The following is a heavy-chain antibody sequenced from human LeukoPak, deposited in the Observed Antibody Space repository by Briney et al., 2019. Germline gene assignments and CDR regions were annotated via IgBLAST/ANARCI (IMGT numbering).Heavy chain of an antibody. J-gene: IGHJ4*02. V-gene: IGHV3-66*01. Sequence: GGSLRLSCAASGFTFSNSWMSWVRQAPGKGLEWVSLISGGGDTHYADSVKGRFTISRDNSKNTVYLQMDSLRAEDTAVYYCASEVWFGEPHWGQGTLVTVSS. CDR3: ASEVWFGEPH. CDR1: GFTFSNSW. CDR2: ISGGGDT. D-gene: IGHD3-10*01.